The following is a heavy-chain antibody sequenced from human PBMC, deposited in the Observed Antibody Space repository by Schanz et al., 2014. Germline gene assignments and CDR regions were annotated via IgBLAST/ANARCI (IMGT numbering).Heavy chain of an antibody. CDR2: IKSDGSST. D-gene: IGHD3-22*01. Sequence: EVQLVESGGGLVQPGGSLRLSCGSSGFTFSPYWMHWVRQAPGKGLVWVSRIKSDGSSTSYADSVKGRFTMSRDNSKNTVHLQMSSLRVEDTAVYYCARVDSSGYFFDNWGQGTRVTVSS. V-gene: IGHV3-74*01. J-gene: IGHJ4*02. CDR3: ARVDSSGYFFDN. CDR1: GFTFSPYW.